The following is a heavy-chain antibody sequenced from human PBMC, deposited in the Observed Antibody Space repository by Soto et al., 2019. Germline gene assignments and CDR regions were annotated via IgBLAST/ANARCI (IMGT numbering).Heavy chain of an antibody. CDR1: GGSFSSYA. Sequence: QVQLVQSGAEVKKPGSSVKVSCKASGGSFSSYAISWVRQAPGQGLEWMGGIIPIFGTANYAQKFQGRVTITADESTSTAYMELSSLRSEDTAVYYCAAGDAYYYDSSGYSLDYWGQGTLVTVSS. CDR2: IIPIFGTA. D-gene: IGHD3-22*01. J-gene: IGHJ4*02. V-gene: IGHV1-69*01. CDR3: AAGDAYYYDSSGYSLDY.